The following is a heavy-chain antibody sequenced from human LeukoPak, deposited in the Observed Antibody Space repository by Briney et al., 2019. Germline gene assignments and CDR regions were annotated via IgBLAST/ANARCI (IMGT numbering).Heavy chain of an antibody. CDR3: AKGGGSYGSGSYYYFDY. CDR2: ISGSGGST. D-gene: IGHD3-10*01. V-gene: IGHV3-23*01. Sequence: GGSLRLSCAAPGFTFSSYAMSWVRQAPGKGLEWVSAISGSGGSTYYADSVKGRFTISRDNSKNTLYLQMNSLRAEDTAVYYCAKGGGSYGSGSYYYFDYWGQGTLVTVSS. J-gene: IGHJ4*02. CDR1: GFTFSSYA.